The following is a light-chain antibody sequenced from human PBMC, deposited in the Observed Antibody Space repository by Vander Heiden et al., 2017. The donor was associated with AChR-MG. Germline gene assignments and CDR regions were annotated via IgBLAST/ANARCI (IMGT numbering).Light chain of an antibody. CDR3: QAWDSGVV. V-gene: IGLV3-1*01. CDR2: EDN. J-gene: IGLJ2*01. Sequence: SYELTQPPPVSVSPGQTASITCSGDKLGDKYVCWYQQKPGQSPVLVMYEDNKRPSGIPERFSGSNSGNTATLTISGTQAMDESDYYCQAWDSGVVFGGGTKLTVL. CDR1: KLGDKY.